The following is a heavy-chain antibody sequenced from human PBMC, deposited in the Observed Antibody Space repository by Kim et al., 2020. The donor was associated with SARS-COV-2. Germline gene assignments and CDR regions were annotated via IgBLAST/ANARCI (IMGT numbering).Heavy chain of an antibody. CDR3: TRHEAVLLWFGPGAFDI. Sequence: SETLSLTCTVSGGSISSYYWSWIRQPPGKGLEWIGYIYYSGSTNYNPSLKSRVTISGDTSKNQSSLKLSSVTAAATAVYYCTRHEAVLLWFGPGAFDIWGQGTMVTVSS. CDR1: GGSISSYY. CDR2: IYYSGST. D-gene: IGHD3-10*01. V-gene: IGHV4-59*08. J-gene: IGHJ3*02.